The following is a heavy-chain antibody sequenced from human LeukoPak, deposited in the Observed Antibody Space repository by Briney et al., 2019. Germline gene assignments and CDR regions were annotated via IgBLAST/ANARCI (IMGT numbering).Heavy chain of an antibody. D-gene: IGHD3-10*01. Sequence: ASVKVSCKASGGTFSSYAISWVRQAPGQGLEWMGWINPNSGGTNYAQKFQGWVTMTRGTSISTAYMELSRLRSDDTAVYYCARYGSGSPGDAFDIWGQGTMVTVSS. V-gene: IGHV1-2*04. CDR2: INPNSGGT. CDR1: GGTFSSYA. CDR3: ARYGSGSPGDAFDI. J-gene: IGHJ3*02.